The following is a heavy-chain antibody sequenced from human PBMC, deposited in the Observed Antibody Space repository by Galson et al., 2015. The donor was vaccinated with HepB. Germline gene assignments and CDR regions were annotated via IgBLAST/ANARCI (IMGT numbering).Heavy chain of an antibody. J-gene: IGHJ4*02. Sequence: SLRLSCAASGFRFYSYSMNWVRQTPGKGLEWVSYISSSSSIINYADSVKGRLTTSRDNAKNSLYLQMNSLRAEDTAVYYCARASDLDYWGQGTLVTVSS. CDR3: ARASDLDY. V-gene: IGHV3-48*01. CDR1: GFRFYSYS. CDR2: ISSSSSII. D-gene: IGHD2-2*01.